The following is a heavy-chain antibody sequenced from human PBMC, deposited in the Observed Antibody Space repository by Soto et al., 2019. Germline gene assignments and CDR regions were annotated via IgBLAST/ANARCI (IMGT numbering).Heavy chain of an antibody. CDR3: ARHDSIQLWIHFDY. CDR2: IYYSGST. V-gene: IGHV4-39*01. D-gene: IGHD5-18*01. J-gene: IGHJ4*02. Sequence: PSETLSLTCTVSGGSISSSSYYWGWIRQPPGKGLEWIGSIYYSGSTYYNPSLKSRVTISVDTSRNQFSLKLSSVTAADTAVYYCARHDSIQLWIHFDYWGQGTLVTVSS. CDR1: GGSISSSSYY.